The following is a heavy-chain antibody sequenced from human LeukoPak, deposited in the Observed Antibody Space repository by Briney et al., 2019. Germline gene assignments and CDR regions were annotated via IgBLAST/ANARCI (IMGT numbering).Heavy chain of an antibody. CDR3: AKEVGSYQRLYYGMDV. D-gene: IGHD2-2*01. Sequence: RGSLRLSCATSGFIFSTYAMTWVRQAPGKGLEWVSTIGGSGGTTYYADSVKGRFTISRDNSKNTLYLQMDSLRAEDAAVYYCAKEVGSYQRLYYGMDVWGKGTTVTVSS. CDR2: IGGSGGTT. V-gene: IGHV3-23*01. J-gene: IGHJ6*04. CDR1: GFIFSTYA.